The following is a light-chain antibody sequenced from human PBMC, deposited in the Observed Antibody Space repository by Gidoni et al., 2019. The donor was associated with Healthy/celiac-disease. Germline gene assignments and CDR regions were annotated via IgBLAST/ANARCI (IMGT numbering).Light chain of an antibody. CDR2: GNP. CDR3: QSYDSSLSSWV. V-gene: IGLV1-40*01. J-gene: IGLJ3*02. CDR1: SSNIGAGYD. Sequence: QSVLTQPPSVSGAPGQRVTISCTGSSSNIGAGYDVHWYQQLPGTAPKLLIYGNPNRPSGVPDRFSGSKSGTSASLAITGLRAEDEADYYCQSYDSSLSSWVFGGGTKLTVL.